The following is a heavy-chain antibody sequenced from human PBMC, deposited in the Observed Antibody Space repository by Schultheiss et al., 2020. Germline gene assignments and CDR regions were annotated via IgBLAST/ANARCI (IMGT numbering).Heavy chain of an antibody. CDR2: TTHSGST. Sequence: SETLSLTCAVSADSISGTKWWSWVRQPPGKGLEWIGETTHSGSTNYNPSLKSRVIIPVDKSKNQFSLKLSSVTAADTAVYYCARPSGYDSRWAFDYWGQGTLVTVSS. J-gene: IGHJ4*02. CDR1: ADSISGTKW. CDR3: ARPSGYDSRWAFDY. V-gene: IGHV4-4*02. D-gene: IGHD5-12*01.